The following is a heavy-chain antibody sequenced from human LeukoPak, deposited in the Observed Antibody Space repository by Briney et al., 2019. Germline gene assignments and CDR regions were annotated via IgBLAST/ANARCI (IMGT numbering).Heavy chain of an antibody. V-gene: IGHV1-8*01. D-gene: IGHD3-10*01. J-gene: IGHJ4*02. CDR3: ARSLYGSGSLSVY. CDR2: MNPNSGNT. Sequence: GASVKVSCKASGYTFTSYDINWVRQATGQGLEWMGWMNPNSGNTGYAQKFQGRVTITRNTSISTAYMELSSLRSEDTAVYYCARSLYGSGSLSVYWGQGTLVTVSS. CDR1: GYTFTSYD.